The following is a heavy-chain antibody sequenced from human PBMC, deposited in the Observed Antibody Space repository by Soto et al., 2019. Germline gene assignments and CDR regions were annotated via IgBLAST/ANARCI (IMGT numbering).Heavy chain of an antibody. CDR3: ARDYGDYAYFDY. D-gene: IGHD4-17*01. V-gene: IGHV4-31*01. Sequence: QLQLQASGPGLVKPSQTLSLTCTVSGGSISRGGYFWTWIRQHQGTALEWIAYVDYSGRTYFNPSLKSLVAVSVDTSKIQFSLKLSSVTAADTAVYYCARDYGDYAYFDYWGQGTLVTVSS. CDR1: GGSISRGGYF. J-gene: IGHJ4*02. CDR2: VDYSGRT.